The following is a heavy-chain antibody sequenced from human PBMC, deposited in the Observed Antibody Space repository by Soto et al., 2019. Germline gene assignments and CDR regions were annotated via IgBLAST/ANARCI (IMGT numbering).Heavy chain of an antibody. D-gene: IGHD1-7*01. V-gene: IGHV4-30-2*01. CDR3: ARTESGTFDP. J-gene: IGHJ5*02. Sequence: PSETLSLTCAVSGGSISSGGYSGSWIRQPPGKGLEWIGYVYHSGSTYYNPSLKSRVTISVDRSKNQFSLKLSSVTAADTAVYYCARTESGTFDPWGQGTLVTVSS. CDR2: VYHSGST. CDR1: GGSISSGGYS.